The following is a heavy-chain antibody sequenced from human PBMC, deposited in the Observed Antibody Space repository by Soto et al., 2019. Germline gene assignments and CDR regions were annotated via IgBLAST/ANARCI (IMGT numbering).Heavy chain of an antibody. D-gene: IGHD2-15*01. CDR1: GGPFSGHT. V-gene: IGHV1-69*12. CDR2: LTPIFDAP. CDR3: ARDRREVVGNDAFDF. J-gene: IGHJ3*01. Sequence: HVQLVQSGAAVKKPGSSVKVSCKSSGGPFSGHTMNWVRQAPGQGIEWMGGLTPIFDAPIYAQNFRGRVTITADEPASTAYMELSSLTSEDTAVYYCARDRREVVGNDAFDFWGQGTMVTVSS.